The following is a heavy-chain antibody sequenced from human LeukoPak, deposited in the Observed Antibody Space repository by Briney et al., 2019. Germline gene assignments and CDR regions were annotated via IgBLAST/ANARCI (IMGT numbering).Heavy chain of an antibody. CDR1: GYTFTSYY. CDR3: ARDDSSGYCPDY. J-gene: IGHJ4*02. CDR2: INPSGGST. D-gene: IGHD3-22*01. V-gene: IGHV1-46*01. Sequence: ASVKVSCKASGYTFTSYYMHWVRQAPGQGLEWMGIINPSGGSTSYAQKFQGRVTMTRDTSTSTVYMELSSLRSEDTDVYYCARDDSSGYCPDYWVQGTLVTVSS.